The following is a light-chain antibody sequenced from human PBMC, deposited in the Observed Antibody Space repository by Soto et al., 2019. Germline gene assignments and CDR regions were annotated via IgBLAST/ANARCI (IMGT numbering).Light chain of an antibody. CDR3: CSYAGSYTLL. CDR1: SSDVGVYNY. J-gene: IGLJ2*01. V-gene: IGLV2-11*01. CDR2: DVT. Sequence: QSALTQPRSVSGSPGQSVTISCTGTSSDVGVYNYVSWYQHHPGKAPTLMIYDVTKRPSGVPDRFSGSKSGYTASLTISGLQSEDEADYYCCSYAGSYTLLVGGGTKLTVL.